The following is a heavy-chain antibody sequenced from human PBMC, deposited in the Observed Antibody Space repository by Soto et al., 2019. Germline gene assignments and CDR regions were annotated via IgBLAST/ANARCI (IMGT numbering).Heavy chain of an antibody. CDR3: ARVRGSGSYYTNFDY. Sequence: GGSLRLSCAASGFTFSSYWMHWVRQAPGKGLVWVSRINSDGSSTSYADSVKGRFTISRDNAKNTLYLQMNSLRAEDTAVYYCARVRGSGSYYTNFDYWGQGTLVTVSS. CDR1: GFTFSSYW. V-gene: IGHV3-74*01. CDR2: INSDGSST. J-gene: IGHJ4*02. D-gene: IGHD3-10*01.